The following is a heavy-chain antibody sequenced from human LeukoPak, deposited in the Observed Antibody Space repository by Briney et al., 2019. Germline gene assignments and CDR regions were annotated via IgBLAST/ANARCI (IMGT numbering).Heavy chain of an antibody. CDR1: GGSIGSYY. D-gene: IGHD6-13*01. CDR2: IYYSGST. J-gene: IGHJ4*02. V-gene: IGHV4-59*01. CDR3: ARGMQQLYHFDS. Sequence: SETLSLTCAVSGGSIGSYYWSWIRQPPGKGLEWIGYIYYSGSTNYNPSLKSRVTISVDTSKNQFSLKLLSVTAADTAVYYCARGMQQLYHFDSWGRGTLVTVSS.